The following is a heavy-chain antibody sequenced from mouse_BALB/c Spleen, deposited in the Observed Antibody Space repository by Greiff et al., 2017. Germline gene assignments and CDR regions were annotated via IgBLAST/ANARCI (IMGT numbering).Heavy chain of an antibody. CDR3: ARDYRYDGAMDY. CDR2: IRNKANGYTT. CDR1: GFTFTDYY. V-gene: IGHV7-3*02. Sequence: EVKLMESGGGLVQPGGSLRLSCATSGFTFTDYYMSWVRQPPGKALEWLGFIRNKANGYTTEYSASVKGRFTISRDNSQSILYLQMNTLRAEDSATYYCARDYRYDGAMDYWGQGTSVTVSS. J-gene: IGHJ4*01. D-gene: IGHD2-14*01.